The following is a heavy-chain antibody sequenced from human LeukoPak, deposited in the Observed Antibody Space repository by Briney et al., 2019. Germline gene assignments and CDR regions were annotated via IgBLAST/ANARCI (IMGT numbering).Heavy chain of an antibody. V-gene: IGHV4-34*01. CDR1: GGSFSGYY. CDR3: ARRRYDASGYYPSRGRYFDY. D-gene: IGHD3-22*01. J-gene: IGHJ4*02. CDR2: INHSGST. Sequence: SETLPLTCAVYGGSFSGYYWSWVRQPPEKGLEWIGEINHSGSTNYNPSLKSRVTISVDTSKNQFSLELTSVTAADTAVYYCARRRYDASGYYPSRGRYFDYWGQGTLVTVSS.